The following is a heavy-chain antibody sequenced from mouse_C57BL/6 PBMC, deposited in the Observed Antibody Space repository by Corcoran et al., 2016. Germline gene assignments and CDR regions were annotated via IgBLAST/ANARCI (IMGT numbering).Heavy chain of an antibody. Sequence: EVQLQQSGPELVKPGASVKIPCKASGYTFTDYNMDWVKQSHGKSLEWIGDINPNNGGTIYNQKFKGKATLTVDKSSSTAYMELRSLTSEDTAVYYCARSNYGSSSYYYAMDYWGQGTSVTVSS. CDR2: INPNNGGT. D-gene: IGHD1-1*01. V-gene: IGHV1-18*01. J-gene: IGHJ4*01. CDR3: ARSNYGSSSYYYAMDY. CDR1: GYTFTDYN.